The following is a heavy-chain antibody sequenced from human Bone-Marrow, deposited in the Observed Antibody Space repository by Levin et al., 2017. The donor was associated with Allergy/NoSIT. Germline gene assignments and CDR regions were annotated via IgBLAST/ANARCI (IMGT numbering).Heavy chain of an antibody. D-gene: IGHD6-19*01. V-gene: IGHV3-30*18. CDR2: ISYDGSNK. J-gene: IGHJ5*02. Sequence: LSLTCAASGFTFSSYGMHWVRQAPGKGLEWVAVISYDGSNKYYADSVKGRFTISRDNSKNTLYLQMNSLRAEDTAVYYCAKDQIAVPGPNWFDPWGQGTLVTVSS. CDR3: AKDQIAVPGPNWFDP. CDR1: GFTFSSYG.